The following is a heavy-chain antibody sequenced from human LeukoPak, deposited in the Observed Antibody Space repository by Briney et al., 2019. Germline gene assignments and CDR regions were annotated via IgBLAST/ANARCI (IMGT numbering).Heavy chain of an antibody. J-gene: IGHJ4*02. Sequence: GSLRLSCAASGFTFSSYSMNWVRQAPGKGLEWIGYIYYSGSTNYNPSLKSRVTISVDTSKNQFSLKLSSVTAADTAVYYCARVSEGYGGNSAFDFWGQGTLVTVSS. V-gene: IGHV4-59*01. CDR1: GFTFSSYS. D-gene: IGHD4-23*01. CDR2: IYYSGST. CDR3: ARVSEGYGGNSAFDF.